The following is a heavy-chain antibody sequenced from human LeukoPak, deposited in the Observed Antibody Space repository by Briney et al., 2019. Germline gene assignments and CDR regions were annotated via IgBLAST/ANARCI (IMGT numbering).Heavy chain of an antibody. CDR3: ARGSSWSYYLDY. CDR1: GGSISSYY. D-gene: IGHD6-13*01. CDR2: IYYSGST. J-gene: IGHJ4*02. Sequence: SETLSLTCTVSGGSISSYYWSWIRQPPGKGLEWIGYIYYSGSTNYNPSLKSRVTISVDTSKNQFSLKVSSVTAADTAVYYCARGSSWSYYLDYWGQGTLVTVSS. V-gene: IGHV4-59*08.